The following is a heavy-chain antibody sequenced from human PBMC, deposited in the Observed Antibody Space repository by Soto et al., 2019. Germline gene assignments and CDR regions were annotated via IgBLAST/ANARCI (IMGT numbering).Heavy chain of an antibody. CDR1: GITFNGYW. D-gene: IGHD3-16*01. CDR3: ARIRGPFDI. J-gene: IGHJ3*02. Sequence: EVLLVESGGGLVQPEGSLRLSCLVSGITFNGYWMGWIRQAPGKGLEWVANINHDGSEKYYAASVKGRFTISRDNVGDTLFLQMNSLRVGDTAIYYCARIRGPFDIWGRGTMVTVSS. V-gene: IGHV3-7*05. CDR2: INHDGSEK.